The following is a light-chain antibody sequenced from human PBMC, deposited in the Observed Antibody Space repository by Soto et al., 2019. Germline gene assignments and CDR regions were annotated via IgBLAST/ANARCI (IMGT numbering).Light chain of an antibody. CDR2: DAS. J-gene: IGKJ1*01. V-gene: IGKV3-15*01. Sequence: EIVMTQSPATLSVSPGERASLSCRASQSISSNLAWYQQKPGQAPRLLIYDASTRATGIPARFSGSGSGTELTLTISSLKSEDFAVYYCQQYSNWPETFGQGTKVEIK. CDR3: QQYSNWPET. CDR1: QSISSN.